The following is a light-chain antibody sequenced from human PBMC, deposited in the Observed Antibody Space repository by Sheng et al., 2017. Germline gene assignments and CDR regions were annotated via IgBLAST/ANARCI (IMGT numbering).Light chain of an antibody. J-gene: IGKJ2*01. Sequence: EIVLTQSPGTLSVSPGEGVTLSCRASQTISGNDLAWYQQRPGQAPRLLIFGSSNRATGIPDRFSGSGFGTDFTLTISRLEPEDFAVYYCQQRSNWPPYTFGQGTKLEIK. CDR1: QTISGND. CDR3: QQRSNWPPYT. V-gene: IGKV3D-20*02. CDR2: GSS.